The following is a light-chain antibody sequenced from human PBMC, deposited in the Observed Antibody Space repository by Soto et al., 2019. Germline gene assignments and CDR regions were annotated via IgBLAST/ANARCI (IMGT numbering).Light chain of an antibody. V-gene: IGLV2-14*01. CDR2: EVS. CDR3: SSYTSSSTPHYV. CDR1: SSDVGGYNY. Sequence: QAALTQPASVSGSPGQSITISCTGTSSDVGGYNYVSWYQQHPGKAPKLMIYEVSNRPSGVSNRFSGSKSGNTASLTISGLQAEDEAAYYCSSYTSSSTPHYVFGTGTKVTVL. J-gene: IGLJ1*01.